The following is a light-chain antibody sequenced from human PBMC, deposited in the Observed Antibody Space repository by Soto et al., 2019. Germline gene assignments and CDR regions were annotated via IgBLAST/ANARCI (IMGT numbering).Light chain of an antibody. V-gene: IGLV2-8*01. CDR1: SSDVGGYNY. CDR3: SSYAGSNNVV. Sequence: QSVLTQPPSASGSPGQSVTISCTGTSSDVGGYNYVSWYQQHPGKAPKLMIYEVSKRPSGFPDRFSGSKSGNTASLTVSGLQAEDEADYYGSSYAGSNNVVFGGGTKVTVL. CDR2: EVS. J-gene: IGLJ2*01.